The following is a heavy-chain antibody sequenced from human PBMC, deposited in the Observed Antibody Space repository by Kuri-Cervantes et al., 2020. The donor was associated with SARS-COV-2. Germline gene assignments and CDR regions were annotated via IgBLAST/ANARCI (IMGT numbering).Heavy chain of an antibody. CDR3: SITLSYSVGQGDVFDI. CDR2: INHSGST. CDR1: GGSFSGYY. V-gene: IGHV4-34*01. Sequence: SETLSFTGAVYGGSFSGYYWGWIRQPPGKELEWTGEINHSGSTNYNPSLKSRFTISVDTSKNQFSMRLNSVTAADTAMYYCSITLSYSVGQGDVFDIWGQGTMVTVSS. D-gene: IGHD4-11*01. J-gene: IGHJ3*02.